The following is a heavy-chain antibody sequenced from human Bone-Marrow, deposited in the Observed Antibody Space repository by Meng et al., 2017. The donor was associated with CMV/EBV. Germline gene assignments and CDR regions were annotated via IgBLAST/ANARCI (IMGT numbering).Heavy chain of an antibody. CDR3: AKDDYGVDV. V-gene: IGHV3-21*01. CDR1: GFTFSNYS. Sequence: GGSLRLSCAASGFTFSNYSMNWVRQAPGKGLEWVSSISSSSNYIYYADSVKGRFTISRDSYKNTLYLQMNSLGPEDTAVYFCAKDDYGVDVWGQGNTVTVSS. CDR2: ISSSSNYI. J-gene: IGHJ6*02.